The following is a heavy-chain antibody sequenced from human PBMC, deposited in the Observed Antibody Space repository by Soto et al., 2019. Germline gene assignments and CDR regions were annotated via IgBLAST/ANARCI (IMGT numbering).Heavy chain of an antibody. CDR3: ARRYGSSFDY. D-gene: IGHD3-10*01. V-gene: IGHV4-61*01. Sequence: SETLSLTCTVSGGSISSGCYYWSWIRQPPGKGLEWIGYIYYSGSTNYNPSLKSRVTISVDTSKNQFSLKLSSVTAADTAVYYCARRYGSSFDYWGQGTLVTVSS. J-gene: IGHJ4*02. CDR2: IYYSGST. CDR1: GGSISSGCYY.